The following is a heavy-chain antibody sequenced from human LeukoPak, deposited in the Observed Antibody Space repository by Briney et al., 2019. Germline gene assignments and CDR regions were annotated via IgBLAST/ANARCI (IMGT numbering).Heavy chain of an antibody. Sequence: HGESLKISCKGSGYSFTSYWIGWVRQMPGKGLEWMGIIYPGDSDTRYSPSFQGQVTISADKSISTAYLQWSSLKASDTAMYYCARPRLDRSGGSWYFDYWGQGTLVTVSS. CDR3: ARPRLDRSGGSWYFDY. D-gene: IGHD2-15*01. V-gene: IGHV5-51*01. CDR2: IYPGDSDT. CDR1: GYSFTSYW. J-gene: IGHJ4*02.